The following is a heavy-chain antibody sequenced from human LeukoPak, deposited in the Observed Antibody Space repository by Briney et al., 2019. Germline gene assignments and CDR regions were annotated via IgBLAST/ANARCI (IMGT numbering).Heavy chain of an antibody. CDR1: GYTFTGYY. Sequence: ASVKVSCKASGYTFTGYYMHWVRQAPGQGLEWMGWINPNSGGTNYAQKFQGRVTMTRDTSISTAYMELSRLRSDDTAVYYCARVGIAARLRGIYDYWGQGTLVTVSS. V-gene: IGHV1-2*02. D-gene: IGHD6-6*01. CDR2: INPNSGGT. CDR3: ARVGIAARLRGIYDY. J-gene: IGHJ4*02.